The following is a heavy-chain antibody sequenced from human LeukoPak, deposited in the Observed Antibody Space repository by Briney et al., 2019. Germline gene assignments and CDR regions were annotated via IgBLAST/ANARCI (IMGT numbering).Heavy chain of an antibody. J-gene: IGHJ3*02. CDR1: GYTLTELS. V-gene: IGHV1-24*01. CDR3: ATVKTAYNWNSGASDI. CDR2: FDPEDGET. Sequence: ASVKVSCKVSGYTLTELSMHWVRQAPGKGLEWMGGFDPEDGETIYAQKFQGRVTMTEDTSTDTAYMELSSLRSEDTAVYYCATVKTAYNWNSGASDIWGQGTMVTVSS. D-gene: IGHD1-1*01.